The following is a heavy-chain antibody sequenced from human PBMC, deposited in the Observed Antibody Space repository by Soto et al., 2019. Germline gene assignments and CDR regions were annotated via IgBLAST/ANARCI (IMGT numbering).Heavy chain of an antibody. CDR3: ARARLRDNFDY. Sequence: QVQLQESGPGLVKPSQTLSLTCTVSGGSISSGGYYWNWIRQHPGKGLEWIGYIYYSGSTYYNPSLESRVAISVDTSTNQFALKLSSVTAADTAIYYCARARLRDNFDYWGQGTLVTVSS. CDR1: GGSISSGGYY. J-gene: IGHJ4*02. D-gene: IGHD2-15*01. V-gene: IGHV4-31*03. CDR2: IYYSGST.